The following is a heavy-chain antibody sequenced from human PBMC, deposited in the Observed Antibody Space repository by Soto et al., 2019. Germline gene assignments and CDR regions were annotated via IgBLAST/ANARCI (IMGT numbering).Heavy chain of an antibody. V-gene: IGHV1-69*01. CDR2: IIPIFGTA. CDR1: GGTFSSYA. Sequence: QVQLVQSGAEVKKPGSSVKVSCKASGGTFSSYAISWVRQAPGQGLEWMGGIIPIFGTANYAQKFQGRVTITADESTSTAYMELSSLRSEDTAVYYCASEYSSPQFPIISYYYYGMDVWGQGTTVTVSS. D-gene: IGHD6-13*01. CDR3: ASEYSSPQFPIISYYYYGMDV. J-gene: IGHJ6*02.